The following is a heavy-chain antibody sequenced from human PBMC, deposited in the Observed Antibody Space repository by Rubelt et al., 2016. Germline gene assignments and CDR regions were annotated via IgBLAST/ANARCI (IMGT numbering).Heavy chain of an antibody. J-gene: IGHJ5*02. CDR1: GGSFSGYY. CDR2: INHSGST. V-gene: IGHV4-34*01. Sequence: QVQLQQWGAGLLKPSETLSLTCAVYGGSFSGYYWSWIRQPPGKGLEWIGEINHSGSTNYNPSLKSRVTISVDKSRNLVSLKRNSVTAADTAGYYCARDQMYSSGRENWFDPWGQGTLVTVSS. D-gene: IGHD6-19*01. CDR3: ARDQMYSSGRENWFDP.